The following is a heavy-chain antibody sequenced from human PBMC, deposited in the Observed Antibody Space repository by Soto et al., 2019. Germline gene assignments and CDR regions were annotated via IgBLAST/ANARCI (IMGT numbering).Heavy chain of an antibody. CDR2: INVGNANT. CDR3: ARERPTEATFSFDY. V-gene: IGHV1-3*01. CDR1: GYTFASYA. D-gene: IGHD4-17*01. J-gene: IGHJ4*02. Sequence: GASVKVSCKASGYTFASYAIHWVRQAPGQRPEWMGWINVGNANTRYSQNFQDRVTITRDISASTAYMEVSSLRSEDTALYYCARERPTEATFSFDYWGQGTQVTVSS.